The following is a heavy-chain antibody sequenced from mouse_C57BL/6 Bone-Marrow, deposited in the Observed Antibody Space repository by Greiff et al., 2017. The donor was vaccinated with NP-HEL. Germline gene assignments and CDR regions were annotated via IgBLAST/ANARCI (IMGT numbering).Heavy chain of an antibody. CDR3: AREGVRLYAMDY. D-gene: IGHD1-2*01. CDR2: ISNGGGST. J-gene: IGHJ4*01. CDR1: GFTFSDYY. Sequence: EVKLMESGGGLVQPGGSLKLSCAASGFTFSDYYMYWVRQTPEKRLEWVAYISNGGGSTYYPDTVKGRFTISRDNAKNTLYLQMSRLKSEDTAMYYCAREGVRLYAMDYWGQGTSVTVSS. V-gene: IGHV5-12*01.